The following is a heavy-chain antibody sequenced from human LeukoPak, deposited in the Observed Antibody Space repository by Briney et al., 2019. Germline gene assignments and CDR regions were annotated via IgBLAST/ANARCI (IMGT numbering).Heavy chain of an antibody. CDR2: ISHSGST. CDR1: GGSFSGYF. D-gene: IGHD6-19*01. V-gene: IGHV4-34*01. CDR3: ARGQSSGWPYYFDY. Sequence: SETLSLTCAVYGGSFSGYFWSWIRQPPGKGLEWIGEISHSGSTNYSPSLKSRVTISVDTSKNQFSLKLSSVTAADTAVYYCARGQSSGWPYYFDYWGQGTLVTVSS. J-gene: IGHJ4*02.